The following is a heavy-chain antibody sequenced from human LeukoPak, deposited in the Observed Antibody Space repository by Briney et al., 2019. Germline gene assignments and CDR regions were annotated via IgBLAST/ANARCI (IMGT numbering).Heavy chain of an antibody. Sequence: SETLSLTCTVSGDSISSSDNYWAWIRQPPGKGLEWIGSIYYSGSTYYNPSLKSRVTISVDTSKNQFSLKLSSVTAADTAVYYCARLSSGRYDYFDYWGQGTLVTASS. J-gene: IGHJ4*02. V-gene: IGHV4-39*01. D-gene: IGHD1-26*01. CDR1: GDSISSSDNY. CDR3: ARLSSGRYDYFDY. CDR2: IYYSGST.